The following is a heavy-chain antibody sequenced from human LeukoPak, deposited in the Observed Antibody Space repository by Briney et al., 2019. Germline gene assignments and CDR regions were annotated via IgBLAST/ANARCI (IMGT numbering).Heavy chain of an antibody. D-gene: IGHD2-15*01. Sequence: PSETLSLTCAVYGGSFSGYYWSWIRQPPGKGLEWIGEINHSGSTNYNPSLKSRVTISVDTSKNQFSLKLSSVTAADTAVYYCARVGGSWTRRAFDIWGQGTMVTVSS. CDR2: INHSGST. J-gene: IGHJ3*02. CDR3: ARVGGSWTRRAFDI. CDR1: GGSFSGYY. V-gene: IGHV4-34*01.